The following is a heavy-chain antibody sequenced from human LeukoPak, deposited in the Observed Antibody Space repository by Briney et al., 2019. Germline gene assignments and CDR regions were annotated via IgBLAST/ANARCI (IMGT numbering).Heavy chain of an antibody. CDR1: GGSISSYY. V-gene: IGHV4-59*08. CDR3: ARHSRHSYGSWDY. J-gene: IGHJ4*02. D-gene: IGHD5-18*01. CDR2: IYYSGST. Sequence: SETLSLTCTVSGGSISSYYWSWIRQPPGKGLGWIGYIYYSGSTNYNPSLKSRVTISVDTSKNQFSLKLSSVTAADTAVYYCARHSRHSYGSWDYWGQGTLVTVSS.